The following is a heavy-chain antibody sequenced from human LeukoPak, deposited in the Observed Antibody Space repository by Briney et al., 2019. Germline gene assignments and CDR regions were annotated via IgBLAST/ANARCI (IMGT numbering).Heavy chain of an antibody. D-gene: IGHD3-10*01. CDR2: IYYSGST. Sequence: SETLSLTCTVSGGSISSSSYYWGWIRQPPGKGLEWIGSIYYSGSTYYNPSLKSRVTISVDTSKNQFSLKLSSVTAADTAVYYCARDIFMGSGSYYRWGQGTLVTVSS. J-gene: IGHJ4*02. CDR1: GGSISSSSYY. CDR3: ARDIFMGSGSYYR. V-gene: IGHV4-39*07.